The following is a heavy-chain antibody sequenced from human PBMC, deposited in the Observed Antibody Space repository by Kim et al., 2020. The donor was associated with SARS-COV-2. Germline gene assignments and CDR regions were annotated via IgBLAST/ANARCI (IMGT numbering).Heavy chain of an antibody. CDR3: VSARAWWSGYYIDY. J-gene: IGHJ4*02. D-gene: IGHD3-3*01. V-gene: IGHV3-64D*06. Sequence: ADSVKGRITISRDNSKNTLYRQMSSLRAEDTAVYYCVSARAWWSGYYIDYWGQGTLVTVSS.